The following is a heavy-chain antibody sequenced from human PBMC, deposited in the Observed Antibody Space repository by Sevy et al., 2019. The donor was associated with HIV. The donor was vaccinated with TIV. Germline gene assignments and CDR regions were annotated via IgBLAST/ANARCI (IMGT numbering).Heavy chain of an antibody. V-gene: IGHV3-7*03. Sequence: GGTLRLSCAASGFTFSRFWMSWVRQAPGKGLEWVANINQDGSEKYYVDSVKGRFTISRDNAKNSLYLQMDSLRAEDTAVYYCARDCSSANCLWGMDVWGQGTTVTVSS. D-gene: IGHD2-2*01. CDR3: ARDCSSANCLWGMDV. CDR1: GFTFSRFW. J-gene: IGHJ6*02. CDR2: INQDGSEK.